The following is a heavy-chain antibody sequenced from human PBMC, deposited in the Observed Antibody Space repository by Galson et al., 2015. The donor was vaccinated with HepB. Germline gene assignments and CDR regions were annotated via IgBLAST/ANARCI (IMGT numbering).Heavy chain of an antibody. CDR3: ATEPVVPN. V-gene: IGHV3-7*03. CDR1: GFSFSTYW. D-gene: IGHD4-23*01. Sequence: SLRLSCAASGFSFSTYWMSWVRQAPGKGLEFVANIKKDGSEKYYVDSVKGRFTISRDNAKNSLYLQMSSLRVEDTAVYYCATEPVVPNWGQGTLVSVSS. J-gene: IGHJ4*02. CDR2: IKKDGSEK.